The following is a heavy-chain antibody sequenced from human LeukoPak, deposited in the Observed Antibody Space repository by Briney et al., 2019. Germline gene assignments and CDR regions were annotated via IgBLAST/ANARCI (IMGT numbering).Heavy chain of an antibody. CDR3: AREKFDS. CDR2: IKQDGSEK. CDR1: GFTFSSYW. J-gene: IGHJ5*01. V-gene: IGHV3-7*01. Sequence: GGSLRLSCAASGFTFSSYWMSWVRQAPGKGLEWVANIKQDGSEKYYVDSVKGRFTISRDNSNNIISLQMNNLTTEDTATYYCAREKFDSWGQGALVTVSP.